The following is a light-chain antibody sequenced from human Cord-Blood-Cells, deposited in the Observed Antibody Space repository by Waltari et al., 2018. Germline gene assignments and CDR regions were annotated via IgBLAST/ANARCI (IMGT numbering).Light chain of an antibody. CDR1: KSVGSN. CDR2: GAS. Sequence: EIVMTQSPATMSVSPGERATLSCRASKSVGSNLAWYQQKPGQAPRLLIYGASTRATGIPARFSGSGSVTDFSLTISSLQSEDFAVYYCQQYNNWPPWTFGQGTKVEIK. CDR3: QQYNNWPPWT. V-gene: IGKV3-15*01. J-gene: IGKJ1*01.